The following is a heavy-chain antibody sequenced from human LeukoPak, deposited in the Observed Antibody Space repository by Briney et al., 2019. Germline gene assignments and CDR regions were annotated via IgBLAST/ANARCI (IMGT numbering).Heavy chain of an antibody. CDR2: IRSKAYRGTT. CDR1: RFTFGDHA. CDR3: TRGPIQLWIHNAMDV. J-gene: IGHJ6*02. Sequence: GGSLRLSCTTSRFTFGDHAMSWVRQAPGKGLEWVGFIRSKAYRGTTEYAAYVKGRFIISRDDSKSIAYLQMNSLQTEDTAIYYCTRGPIQLWIHNAMDVWGQGTTVTVSS. D-gene: IGHD5-18*01. V-gene: IGHV3-49*04.